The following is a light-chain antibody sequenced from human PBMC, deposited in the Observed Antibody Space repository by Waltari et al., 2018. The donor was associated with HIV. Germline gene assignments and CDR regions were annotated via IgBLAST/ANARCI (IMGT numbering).Light chain of an antibody. V-gene: IGLV1-51*02. CDR3: GTWDSSLGAGV. Sequence: SVLTQPPSVSAAPGQPITISCSGVTSNIRSNYVAWYQHLPGRAPKFLRYEDFMRPSGIPDRCSGSKSGTSATLDITGLQTGDEADYYCGTWDSSLGAGVFGGGTKVTV. J-gene: IGLJ3*02. CDR1: TSNIRSNY. CDR2: EDF.